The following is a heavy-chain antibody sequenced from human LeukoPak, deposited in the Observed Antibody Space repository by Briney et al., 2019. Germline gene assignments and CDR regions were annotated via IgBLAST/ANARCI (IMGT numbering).Heavy chain of an antibody. CDR3: ARVVTTSED. CDR2: IKKDGSEK. D-gene: IGHD1-14*01. J-gene: IGHJ4*02. CDR1: GFTFSNYW. V-gene: IGHV3-7*01. Sequence: GGSLRLSCAASGFTFSNYWMSWVRQAPGKGLEWVANIKKDGSEKYYVDSVKGRFTISRDNTKSSLYLQMNSLRAEDTAVYYCARVVTTSEDWGQGTLVTVSS.